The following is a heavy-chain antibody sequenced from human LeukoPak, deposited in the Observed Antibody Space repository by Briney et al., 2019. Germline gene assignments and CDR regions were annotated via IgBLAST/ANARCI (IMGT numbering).Heavy chain of an antibody. Sequence: GGSLRLSCAASGFTFSSYWMHWVRQAPAKGLVWVSRVNTDGSDISYADSVKGRFTISRDNAKNTLYLQMNSLRAEDTAVYYCVRDLGGRSGHWGQGTLVTVSS. CDR2: VNTDGSDI. D-gene: IGHD1-26*01. CDR3: VRDLGGRSGH. V-gene: IGHV3-74*01. CDR1: GFTFSSYW. J-gene: IGHJ4*02.